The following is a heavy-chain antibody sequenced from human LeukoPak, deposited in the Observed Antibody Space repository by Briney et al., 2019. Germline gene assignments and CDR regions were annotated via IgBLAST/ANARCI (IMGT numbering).Heavy chain of an antibody. CDR3: ARHLDYDILTPNDY. J-gene: IGHJ4*02. V-gene: IGHV3-21*01. CDR1: GFTFSSYS. Sequence: GGSLRLSCAASGFTFSSYSMNWLRQAPAKGLEWVSSISSSSSYIYYADSVKGRFTISRDNAKNSLYLQMNSLRAEDTAVYYCARHLDYDILTPNDYWGQGTLVTVSS. CDR2: ISSSSSYI. D-gene: IGHD3-9*01.